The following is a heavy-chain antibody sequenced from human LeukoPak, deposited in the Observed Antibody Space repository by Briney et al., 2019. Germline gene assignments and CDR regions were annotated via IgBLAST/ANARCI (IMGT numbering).Heavy chain of an antibody. CDR3: ARTRGGLWTGAFDI. J-gene: IGHJ3*02. CDR2: ISGSGGST. Sequence: GGSLRLSCAASEFTFSSYAISWVRQAPGKGLEWVSTISGSGGSTYYADSVKGRFTISRDNSKNTLYLQMNSLRAEDTAVYHCARTRGGLWTGAFDIWGQGTMVTVSS. D-gene: IGHD2-21*01. V-gene: IGHV3-23*01. CDR1: EFTFSSYA.